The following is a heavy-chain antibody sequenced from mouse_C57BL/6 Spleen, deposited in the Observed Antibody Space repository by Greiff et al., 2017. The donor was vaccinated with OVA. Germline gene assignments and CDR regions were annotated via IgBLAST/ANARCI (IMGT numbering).Heavy chain of an antibody. J-gene: IGHJ3*01. CDR2: INPNNGGT. CDR1: GYTFTDYN. D-gene: IGHD1-1*01. Sequence: EVQLQQSGPELVKPGASVKIPCKASGYTFTDYNMDWVKQSHGKSLEWIGDINPNNGGTIYNQKFKGKATLTVDKSSSTAYMELRSLTSEDTAVYYCARSSGTTVVATRGFAYWGQGTLVTVSA. CDR3: ARSSGTTVVATRGFAY. V-gene: IGHV1-18*01.